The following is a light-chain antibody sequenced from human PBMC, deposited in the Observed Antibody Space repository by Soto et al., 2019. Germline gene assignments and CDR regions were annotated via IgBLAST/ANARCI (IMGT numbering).Light chain of an antibody. V-gene: IGLV2-14*01. CDR2: EVN. J-gene: IGLJ3*02. CDR1: SSDVGGYKF. CDR3: LSYTSANTRV. Sequence: QSALTHPASVSASPGQSITISCTGTSSDVGGYKFVSWYQHHPGKAPKLMIYEVNNRPSGVSNRFSGSKSGNTASLTISGLQPEDEADYYCLSYTSANTRVFGGGTQLTVL.